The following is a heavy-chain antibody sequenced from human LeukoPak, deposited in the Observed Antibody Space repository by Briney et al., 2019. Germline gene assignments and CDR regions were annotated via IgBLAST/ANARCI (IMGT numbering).Heavy chain of an antibody. Sequence: PGGSLRLSCAASGFTFSDYYMSWIRQAPGKGLEWVSYISSSGSTIYYADSVKGRFTISRDNAKNSLYLQMNSLRAEGTAVFYCARVGIAVAGTSFGWFDPWGQGTLVTVSS. CDR1: GFTFSDYY. D-gene: IGHD6-19*01. V-gene: IGHV3-11*04. J-gene: IGHJ5*02. CDR3: ARVGIAVAGTSFGWFDP. CDR2: ISSSGSTI.